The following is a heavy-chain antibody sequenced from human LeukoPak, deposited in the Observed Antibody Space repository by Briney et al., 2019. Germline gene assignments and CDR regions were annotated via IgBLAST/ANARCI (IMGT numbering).Heavy chain of an antibody. CDR3: ATDCSGSSCYPEGFDY. D-gene: IGHD2-15*01. Sequence: SETLSLTCTVSGGSISTYYWNWIRQPAGKGLEWIGRIYTGGYTNYNPSVKSRVTMSVDTSKNQFSLKLSSVTAADTAVYYCATDCSGSSCYPEGFDYWGQGTLVTVSS. V-gene: IGHV4-4*07. J-gene: IGHJ4*02. CDR2: IYTGGYT. CDR1: GGSISTYY.